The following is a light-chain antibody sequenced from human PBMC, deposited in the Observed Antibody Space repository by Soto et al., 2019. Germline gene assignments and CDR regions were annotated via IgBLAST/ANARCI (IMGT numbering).Light chain of an antibody. J-gene: IGKJ1*01. CDR3: HQYHRSPRT. CDR1: QSVSSSF. Sequence: DIVLTQSPGTLSLVPGQRASLSCRASQSVSSSFLACRQQKPGEPPRLLCYGASIRAPGIPDRFSGSGSGTDFILPISRLEPEDFAVDYCHQYHRSPRTFGQGPKVEIK. CDR2: GAS. V-gene: IGKV3-20*01.